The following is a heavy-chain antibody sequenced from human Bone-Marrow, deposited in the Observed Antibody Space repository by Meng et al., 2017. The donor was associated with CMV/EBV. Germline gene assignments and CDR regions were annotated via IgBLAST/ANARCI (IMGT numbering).Heavy chain of an antibody. Sequence: SVKVSCKASGGTFSSYTISWVRQAPGQGLEWMGRIIPILGIANYAQKFQGRVTITADKSTSTAYMELSSLRSEDTAVYYCARGYCSGGSCYWNYYYGMDVWGQGTTVTVSS. CDR2: IIPILGIA. J-gene: IGHJ6*02. V-gene: IGHV1-69*02. D-gene: IGHD2-15*01. CDR3: ARGYCSGGSCYWNYYYGMDV. CDR1: GGTFSSYT.